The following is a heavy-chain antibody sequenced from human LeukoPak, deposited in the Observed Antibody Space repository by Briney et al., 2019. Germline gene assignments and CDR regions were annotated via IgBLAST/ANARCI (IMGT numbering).Heavy chain of an antibody. CDR2: IHYSGST. Sequence: PSETLSLTCTVSGGSISSGSRYWSWIRQPPGKGLEWVGYIHYSGSTNYNPSLKSRVTISVDASETQFSLKVTSVNAADPAVYYCARSSPIGGYSYNYPIDYWGQGALVIVSS. J-gene: IGHJ4*02. V-gene: IGHV4-61*01. CDR3: ARSSPIGGYSYNYPIDY. CDR1: GGSISSGSRY. D-gene: IGHD5-18*01.